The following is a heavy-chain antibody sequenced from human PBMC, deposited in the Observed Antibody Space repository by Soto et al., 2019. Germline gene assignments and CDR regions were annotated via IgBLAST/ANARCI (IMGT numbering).Heavy chain of an antibody. CDR2: ITSSGSST. V-gene: IGHV3-23*01. D-gene: IGHD5-12*01. Sequence: EVQLLESGGGGVQPGGSLRLSCAASGFIFSDYAMTWVRQTPGKGLEWVSEITSSGSSTYFAGSLKGRITISRANSKNTLSLQMDSLRVEDTAIYYCAKGVEGYVVSSFDSWGQGALVTVSS. J-gene: IGHJ4*02. CDR1: GFIFSDYA. CDR3: AKGVEGYVVSSFDS.